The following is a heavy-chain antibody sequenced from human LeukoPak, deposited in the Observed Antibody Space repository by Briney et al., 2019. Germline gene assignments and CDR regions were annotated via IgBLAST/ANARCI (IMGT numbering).Heavy chain of an antibody. D-gene: IGHD3-10*01. CDR2: IYYSGST. V-gene: IGHV4-59*01. J-gene: IGHJ5*02. CDR3: ARELDGSGSYWFDP. Sequence: SETLSLTCAVYGGSFSGYYWSWIRQPPGKGLEWIGYIYYSGSTNYNPSLKSRVTISVDTSKNQFSLKLSSVTAADTAVYYCARELDGSGSYWFDPWGQGTLVTVSS. CDR1: GGSFSGYY.